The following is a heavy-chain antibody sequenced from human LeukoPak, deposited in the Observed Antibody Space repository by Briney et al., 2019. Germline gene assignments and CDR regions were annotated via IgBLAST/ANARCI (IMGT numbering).Heavy chain of an antibody. V-gene: IGHV4-39*07. CDR1: GGPISSSSYY. D-gene: IGHD2-21*02. Sequence: PSETLSLTCTVSGGPISSSSYYWGWIRQPPGKGLEWIGSIFYSGSTYYNPSLRSRVTISVDTSRNQFSLKLSSVTAADTAVYYCARSDGYYFDYWGQGTLVTVSS. CDR2: IFYSGST. J-gene: IGHJ4*02. CDR3: ARSDGYYFDY.